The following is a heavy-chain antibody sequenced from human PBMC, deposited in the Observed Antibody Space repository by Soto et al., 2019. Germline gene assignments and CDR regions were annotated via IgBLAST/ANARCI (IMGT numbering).Heavy chain of an antibody. J-gene: IGHJ3*02. CDR2: ISSSGSTI. D-gene: IGHD3-22*01. V-gene: IGHV3-11*01. CDR3: ARDQPYESSGFINHDAFDI. CDR1: GFTFSDYY. Sequence: GGSLRLSCAASGFTFSDYYMSWIRQAPGKGLEWVSYISSSGSTIYYADSVKGRFTISRDNAKNSLYLQMNSLRAEDTAVYYCARDQPYESSGFINHDAFDIWGQGTMVTVSS.